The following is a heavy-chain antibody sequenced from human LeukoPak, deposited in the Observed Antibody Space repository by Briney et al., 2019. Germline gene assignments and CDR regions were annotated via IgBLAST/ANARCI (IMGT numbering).Heavy chain of an antibody. CDR2: INPSGGST. CDR3: ARARGYCTNGVCQRDDMDV. J-gene: IGHJ6*03. CDR1: GYTFTSYY. D-gene: IGHD2-8*01. Sequence: ASVKVSCKASGYTFTSYYMHWVRQAPGQGLEWMGIINPSGGSTSYAQKFQGRVTMTRDTSISTAYMELGRLRSDDTAVYYCARARGYCTNGVCQRDDMDVWGKGTTVTVSS. V-gene: IGHV1-46*01.